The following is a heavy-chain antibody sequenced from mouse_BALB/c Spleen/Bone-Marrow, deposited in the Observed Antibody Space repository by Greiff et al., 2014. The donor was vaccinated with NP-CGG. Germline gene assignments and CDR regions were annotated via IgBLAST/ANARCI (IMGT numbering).Heavy chain of an antibody. Sequence: EVKLMESGGGLVQPGGSLRFSCATSGFTFTDYYMSWVRQPPGKALEWLGFIRNKAKGYTTEYSASVKGRFTISRDNSQSILYLQMNTLRTEDSATYYCARDINYDIYWYFDVWGAWTTVTVSS. CDR1: GFTFTDYY. V-gene: IGHV7-3*02. CDR3: ARDINYDIYWYFDV. D-gene: IGHD2-4*01. CDR2: IRNKAKGYTT. J-gene: IGHJ1*01.